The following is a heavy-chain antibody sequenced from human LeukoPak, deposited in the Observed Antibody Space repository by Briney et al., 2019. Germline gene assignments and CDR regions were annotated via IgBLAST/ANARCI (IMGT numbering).Heavy chain of an antibody. J-gene: IGHJ4*02. V-gene: IGHV1-69*05. D-gene: IGHD3-22*01. CDR2: IIPIFGTA. CDR1: GCTFSSYA. Sequence: GSSVKVSCKASGCTFSSYAISWVRQAPGQGLEWMGGIIPIFGTANYAQKFQGRVTITTDESTSTAYMELSSLRSEDTAVYYCARGGYYDSSGYFDYWGQGTLVTVSS. CDR3: ARGGYYDSSGYFDY.